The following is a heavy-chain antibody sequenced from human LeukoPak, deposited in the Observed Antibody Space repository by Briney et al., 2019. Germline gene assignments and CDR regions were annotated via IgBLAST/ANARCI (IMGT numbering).Heavy chain of an antibody. D-gene: IGHD6-13*01. CDR2: INPSGGST. CDR1: GYTFTSYY. J-gene: IGHJ6*04. CDR3: ARVGRIAAVLDV. Sequence: ASVKVSCKASGYTFTSYYMHWVRQAPGQGLEWMGIINPSGGSTSYAQKFQGRVTMTRDMSTSTVYMELRSLRSDDTAVYYCARVGRIAAVLDVWGKGTTVTVSS. V-gene: IGHV1-46*01.